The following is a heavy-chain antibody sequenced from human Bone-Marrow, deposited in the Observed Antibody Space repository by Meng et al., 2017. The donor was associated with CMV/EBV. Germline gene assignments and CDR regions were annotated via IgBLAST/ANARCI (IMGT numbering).Heavy chain of an antibody. J-gene: IGHJ4*02. Sequence: GESLKISCAASGFTFSSYAMHWVRQAPGKGLEWVAAISYDGSNKYYADSVKGRFTISRDNSKNTLYLQMNSLRAEDTAVYYCARGGQFEYDSSVYGYWGQGNLVTVYS. V-gene: IGHV3-30*04. CDR3: ARGGQFEYDSSVYGY. D-gene: IGHD3-22*01. CDR1: GFTFSSYA. CDR2: ISYDGSNK.